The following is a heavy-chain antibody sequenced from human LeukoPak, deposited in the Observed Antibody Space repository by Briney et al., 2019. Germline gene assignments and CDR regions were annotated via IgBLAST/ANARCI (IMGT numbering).Heavy chain of an antibody. Sequence: SQTLSLTCTVSGGSISSGGYYWSWIRQHPGKGLEWIGNIYYSGSTYYNPSLKSRVTISVDTSKNQFSLKLSSVTAADTGVYYCARGLTGTHWGHFDYWGQGTLVTVSS. CDR2: IYYSGST. V-gene: IGHV4-31*03. J-gene: IGHJ4*02. D-gene: IGHD1-20*01. CDR1: GGSISSGGYY. CDR3: ARGLTGTHWGHFDY.